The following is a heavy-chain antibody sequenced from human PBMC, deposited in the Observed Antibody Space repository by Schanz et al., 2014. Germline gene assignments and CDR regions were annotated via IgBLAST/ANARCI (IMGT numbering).Heavy chain of an antibody. J-gene: IGHJ3*01. CDR3: ARDGGRDGYNLAFDV. Sequence: VQLVESGGGLVKPGDSLRLSCAASGFIFSSYGIHWVRQAPGKGLEWVAVIWYDGSIKYYADSVKGRFIISRDSSKNTLFLQMNSLRAEDTAVYFCARDGGRDGYNLAFDVWGQGTLVTVSS. D-gene: IGHD5-12*01. V-gene: IGHV3-33*01. CDR2: IWYDGSIK. CDR1: GFIFSSYG.